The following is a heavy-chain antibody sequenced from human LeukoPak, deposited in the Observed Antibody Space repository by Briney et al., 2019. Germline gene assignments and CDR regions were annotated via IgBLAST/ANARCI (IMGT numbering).Heavy chain of an antibody. D-gene: IGHD2-2*01. V-gene: IGHV3-7*02. CDR3: AKNRVVVPAAP. CDR2: INQDGSEK. J-gene: IGHJ5*02. Sequence: PGGSLRLSCAASGFTFSGYWMSWVRQAPGKGLEWVANINQDGSEKYYVDSVKGRFTISRDSAKNSLYLQMNSLRAEDTALYYCAKNRVVVPAAPWGQGTLVTVSS. CDR1: GFTFSGYW.